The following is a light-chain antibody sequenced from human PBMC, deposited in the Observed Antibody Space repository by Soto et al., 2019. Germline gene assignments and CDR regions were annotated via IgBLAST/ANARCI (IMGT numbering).Light chain of an antibody. V-gene: IGLV2-11*01. CDR2: DVS. J-gene: IGLJ1*01. Sequence: QSVLTQPRSVSGSPGQSVTICCTGTSSDVGGYNYVSWYQQHPGKAPKLMIYDVSKRPSGVPDRFSGSKSGNTASLTISGLQAEDEADYYCCSYAGSYFYVFGTGTKVTVL. CDR3: CSYAGSYFYV. CDR1: SSDVGGYNY.